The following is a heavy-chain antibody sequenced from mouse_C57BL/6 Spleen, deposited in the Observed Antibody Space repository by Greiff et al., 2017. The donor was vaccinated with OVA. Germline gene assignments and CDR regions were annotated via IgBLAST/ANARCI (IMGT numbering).Heavy chain of an antibody. CDR1: GFNIKDDY. V-gene: IGHV14-4*01. D-gene: IGHD1-1*01. CDR2: IDPENGDT. CDR3: YYYGSRTLYAMDY. J-gene: IGHJ4*01. Sequence: DVKLQESGAELVRPGASVKLSCTASGFNIKDDYMHWVKQRPEQGLEWIGWIDPENGDTEYASKFQGKATITADTSSNTAYLQLSSLTSEDTAVYYCYYYGSRTLYAMDYWGQGTSVTVSS.